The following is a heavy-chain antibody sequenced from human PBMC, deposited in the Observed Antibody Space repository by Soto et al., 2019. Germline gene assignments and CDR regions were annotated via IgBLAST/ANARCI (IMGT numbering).Heavy chain of an antibody. V-gene: IGHV4-59*01. CDR2: IYYSGST. Sequence: KPSETLSLTCTVSGGSISSYYWSWIRQPPGKGLEWIGYIYYSGSTNYNPSLKSRVTISVDTSKNQFSLKLSSVTAADTAVYYCARGPYDYYYYYYMDVWGKGTTVTVSS. J-gene: IGHJ6*03. CDR1: GGSISSYY. D-gene: IGHD4-17*01. CDR3: ARGPYDYYYYYYMDV.